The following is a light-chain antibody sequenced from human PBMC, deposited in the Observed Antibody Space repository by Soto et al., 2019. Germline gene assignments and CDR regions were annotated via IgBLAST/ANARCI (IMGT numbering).Light chain of an antibody. V-gene: IGKV1-5*01. Sequence: DIQMTQSPSTLSASVGDRVTITCRASQIISSWLAWYQQKPGKAPKLLIYDASSLESGVPSRFSGSGSGTEFPLTISMLPADDFASYCQQQNNNYPRTFGQGTKVDIK. CDR2: DAS. CDR3: QQQNNNYPRT. J-gene: IGKJ1*01. CDR1: QIISSW.